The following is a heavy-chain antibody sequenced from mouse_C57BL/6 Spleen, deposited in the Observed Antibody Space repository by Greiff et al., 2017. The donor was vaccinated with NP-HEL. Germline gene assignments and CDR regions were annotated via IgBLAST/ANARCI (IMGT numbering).Heavy chain of an antibody. D-gene: IGHD3-3*01. Sequence: EVQLQESGGGLVKPGGSLKLSCAASGFTFSSYAMSWVRQTPEKRLEWVATISDGGSYTYYPDNVKGRFTISRDNAKNNLYLQMSHLKSEDTAMYYCARDFFRGDWGTGTTVTVSS. J-gene: IGHJ1*03. CDR2: ISDGGSYT. CDR1: GFTFSSYA. CDR3: ARDFFRGD. V-gene: IGHV5-4*01.